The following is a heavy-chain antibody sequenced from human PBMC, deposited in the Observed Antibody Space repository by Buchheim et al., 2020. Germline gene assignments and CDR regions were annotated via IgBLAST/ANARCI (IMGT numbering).Heavy chain of an antibody. J-gene: IGHJ4*02. D-gene: IGHD3-10*01. Sequence: QVQLVESGGGVVQPGRSLRLSCAASGFTFSSYAMHWVRQAPGKGLEWVAVISYDGSNKYYADSVKGRFTISRDNSKTTLYLQMNSLRAEDTAVYYCARDISVTMVRGVLDYWGQGTL. V-gene: IGHV3-30-3*01. CDR2: ISYDGSNK. CDR1: GFTFSSYA. CDR3: ARDISVTMVRGVLDY.